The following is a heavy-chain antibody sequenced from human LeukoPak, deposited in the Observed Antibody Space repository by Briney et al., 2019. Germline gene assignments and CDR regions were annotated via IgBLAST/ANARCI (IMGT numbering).Heavy chain of an antibody. CDR1: GFTFDDYG. CDR3: ARVEPHIVVVPAAPRYWFDP. D-gene: IGHD2-2*01. V-gene: IGHV3-20*04. CDR2: INWNGGST. Sequence: GGSLRLSCAASGFTFDDYGMSWVRQAPGKGLEWVSGINWNGGSTGYADSVKGRFTISRDNAKNSLYLQMNSLRAEDTAVYYCARVEPHIVVVPAAPRYWFDPWGQETLVTVSS. J-gene: IGHJ5*02.